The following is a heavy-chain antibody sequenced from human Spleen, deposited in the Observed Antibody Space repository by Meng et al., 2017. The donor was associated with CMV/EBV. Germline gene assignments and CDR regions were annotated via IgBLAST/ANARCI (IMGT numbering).Heavy chain of an antibody. J-gene: IGHJ4*02. D-gene: IGHD6-13*01. CDR1: GGSISSYY. CDR3: ANRPGIAPFYFDF. CDR2: IYQSGST. V-gene: IGHV4-59*08. Sequence: SETLSLTCTVSGGSISSYYWSWIRQPPGKGLEWIGSIYQSGSTYYNPSLKSRVTISVDTSKNQVSLKLSSVTAADTAVYYCANRPGIAPFYFDFWGQGTLVTVSS.